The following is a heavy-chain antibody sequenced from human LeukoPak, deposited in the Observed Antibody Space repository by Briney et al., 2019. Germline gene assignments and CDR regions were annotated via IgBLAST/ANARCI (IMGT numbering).Heavy chain of an antibody. CDR2: INPNSGGT. J-gene: IGHJ4*02. CDR1: GYTFTGYY. V-gene: IGHV1-2*06. D-gene: IGHD6-19*01. Sequence: ASVRVSCKASGYTFTGYYMQLVRQAPGQGLEWMGRINPNSGGTNYAQKFQGRVTMTRDTSISTAYMELSRLRSDDTAVYYCARAGMAVAGTGGYWGQGTLVTVSS. CDR3: ARAGMAVAGTGGY.